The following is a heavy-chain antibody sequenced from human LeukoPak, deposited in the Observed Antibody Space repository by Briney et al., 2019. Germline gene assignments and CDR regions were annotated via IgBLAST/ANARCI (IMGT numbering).Heavy chain of an antibody. CDR2: MNPNSGNT. Sequence: ASVKVSCKASGYTFTSYDINWVRQATGQGLEWMGWMNPNSGNTGYAQKFQGRVTITADKSTSTAYMELSSLRSEDTAVYYCARSSVVAAAGPYCFDYWGQGTLVTVSS. J-gene: IGHJ4*02. CDR1: GYTFTSYD. V-gene: IGHV1-8*01. D-gene: IGHD6-13*01. CDR3: ARSSVVAAAGPYCFDY.